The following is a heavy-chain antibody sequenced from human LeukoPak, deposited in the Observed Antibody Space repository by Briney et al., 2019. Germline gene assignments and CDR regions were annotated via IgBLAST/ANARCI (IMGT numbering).Heavy chain of an antibody. CDR1: GGSISSGGYY. D-gene: IGHD3-22*01. Sequence: PLETLSLTCTVSGGSISSGGYYWSWIRQHPGKGLEWIGYIYYSGSTYYNPSLKSRVTISVDTSKNQFSLKLSSVTAADTAVYYCARLGYYDSSGYDYWGQGTLVTVSS. J-gene: IGHJ4*02. CDR3: ARLGYYDSSGYDY. V-gene: IGHV4-31*03. CDR2: IYYSGST.